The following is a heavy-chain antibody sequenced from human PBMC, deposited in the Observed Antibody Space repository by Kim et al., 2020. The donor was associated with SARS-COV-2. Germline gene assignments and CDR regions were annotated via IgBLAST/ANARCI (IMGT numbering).Heavy chain of an antibody. CDR3: ARGYSSGWSGGNWFDP. J-gene: IGHJ5*02. Sequence: ASVKVSCKASGYTFTSYYMHWVRQAPGQGLEWMGIINPSGGSTSYAQKFQGRVTMTRDTSTSTVYMELSSLRSEDTAVYYCARGYSSGWSGGNWFDPWGQGTLVTVSS. V-gene: IGHV1-46*01. D-gene: IGHD6-19*01. CDR2: INPSGGST. CDR1: GYTFTSYY.